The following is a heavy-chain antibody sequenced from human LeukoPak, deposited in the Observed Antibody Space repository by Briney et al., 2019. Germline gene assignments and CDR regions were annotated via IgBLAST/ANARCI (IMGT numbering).Heavy chain of an antibody. D-gene: IGHD3-22*01. Sequence: PGGSLRLSCAASGFTFSSYWMHGVRQAPGKGLVWVSRINSDGSSTSYADSEKGRFTISRDNAKNTLYLQMNSLRAEDTAVYYCARSNPHYSDSSGYLNYWGQGTLVTVSS. CDR2: INSDGSST. V-gene: IGHV3-74*01. J-gene: IGHJ4*02. CDR3: ARSNPHYSDSSGYLNY. CDR1: GFTFSSYW.